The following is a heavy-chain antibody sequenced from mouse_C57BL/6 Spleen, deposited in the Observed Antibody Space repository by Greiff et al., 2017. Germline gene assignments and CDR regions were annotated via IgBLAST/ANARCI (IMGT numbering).Heavy chain of an antibody. D-gene: IGHD3-3*01. Sequence: LQESGAELVRPGTSVKVSCKASGYAFTNYLIEWVKQRPGQGLEWIGVINPGSGGTNYNEKFKGKATLTADKSSSTAYMQLSSLTSEDSAVYFCARVGGGLGGMDYWGQGTSVTVSS. CDR2: INPGSGGT. V-gene: IGHV1-54*01. CDR3: ARVGGGLGGMDY. J-gene: IGHJ4*01. CDR1: GYAFTNYL.